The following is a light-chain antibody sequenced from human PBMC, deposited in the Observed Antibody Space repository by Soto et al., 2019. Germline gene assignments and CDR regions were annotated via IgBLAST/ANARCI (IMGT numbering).Light chain of an antibody. CDR1: SSNIGATYH. J-gene: IGLJ3*02. CDR2: GNS. V-gene: IGLV1-40*01. CDR3: PSYDSSLSGSV. Sequence: QPVLTQPPSVSGAPGQRVTISCTGSSSNIGATYHVHWYQQLPGTAPKLLIYGNSNRPSGVPDRFSGSKSGTSASLAITGLQAEDEADYYCPSYDSSLSGSVFGGGTKLTVL.